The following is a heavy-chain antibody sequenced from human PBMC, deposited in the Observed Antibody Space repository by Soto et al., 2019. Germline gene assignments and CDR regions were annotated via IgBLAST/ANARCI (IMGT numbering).Heavy chain of an antibody. D-gene: IGHD6-13*01. V-gene: IGHV1-3*01. CDR2: INAGNGNT. Sequence: ASVKVSCKASGYTFTNFAMHWVRQAPGQRLEWMGWINAGNGNTKYSQKFQGRVSITTDKSASTAYMELSSLRSEDTAVYYCARDNPRIAAVGIIWGQGTLVTVSS. J-gene: IGHJ4*02. CDR3: ARDNPRIAAVGII. CDR1: GYTFTNFA.